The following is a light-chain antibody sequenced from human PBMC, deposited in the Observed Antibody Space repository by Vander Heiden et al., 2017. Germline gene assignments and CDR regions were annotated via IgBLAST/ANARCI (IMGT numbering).Light chain of an antibody. V-gene: IGLV1-44*01. CDR1: SSNIGSQT. Sequence: QSVLTQPPSASGTPGQRVTISCSGSSSNIGSQTVNWYQQLPGTAPKLLIYSNDQRPSGVPDRFSGSKSGTSASLAISGLQSEDGADYYCAAWDDTQNGPVFGGGTKLTV. CDR3: AAWDDTQNGPV. J-gene: IGLJ3*02. CDR2: SND.